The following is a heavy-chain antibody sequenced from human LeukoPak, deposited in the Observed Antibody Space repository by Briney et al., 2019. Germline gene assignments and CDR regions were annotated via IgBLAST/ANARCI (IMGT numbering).Heavy chain of an antibody. CDR1: GFTFDDYA. D-gene: IGHD2-2*01. CDR3: AKDITGPAPYYCYGMDV. Sequence: GGSLRLSCAASGFTFDDYAMHWVRQAPGKGLEWVSGISWNSGSIGYADSVKGRFTISRDNAKNSLYLQMNSLRAEDTALYYCAKDITGPAPYYCYGMDVWGQGTTVTVSS. V-gene: IGHV3-9*01. J-gene: IGHJ6*02. CDR2: ISWNSGSI.